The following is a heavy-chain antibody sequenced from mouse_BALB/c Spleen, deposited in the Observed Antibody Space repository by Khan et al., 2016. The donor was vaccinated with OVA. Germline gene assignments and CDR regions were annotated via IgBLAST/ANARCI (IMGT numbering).Heavy chain of an antibody. CDR3: ASLYEYGEGFAY. CDR1: GFSLTSYG. D-gene: IGHD2-4*01. CDR2: IWSGGTT. J-gene: IGHJ3*01. V-gene: IGHV2-2*02. Sequence: QVQLKESGPGLIQPSQSLSITCTVSGFSLTSYGVHWVRQSPGKGLEWLGVIWSGGTTDYNVAFIPRLTISKDNSKCQASLKMNSLQANDTAIYYYASLYEYGEGFAYWGQGTLVTVSA.